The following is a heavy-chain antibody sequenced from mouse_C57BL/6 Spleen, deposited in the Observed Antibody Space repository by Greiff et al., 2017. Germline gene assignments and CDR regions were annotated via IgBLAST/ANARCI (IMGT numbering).Heavy chain of an antibody. CDR3: ARDYYGSSYGFGY. CDR1: GYTFTSYW. J-gene: IGHJ2*01. D-gene: IGHD1-1*01. CDR2: INPSSGYA. Sequence: QVQLQQSGAELAKPGASVKLSCKASGYTFTSYWMHWVKQRPGQGLEWIGYINPSSGYAKYNQKFKDKATLTADKSSSTAYMQLSILTYEDSAVYYCARDYYGSSYGFGYWGQGTTLTVSS. V-gene: IGHV1-7*01.